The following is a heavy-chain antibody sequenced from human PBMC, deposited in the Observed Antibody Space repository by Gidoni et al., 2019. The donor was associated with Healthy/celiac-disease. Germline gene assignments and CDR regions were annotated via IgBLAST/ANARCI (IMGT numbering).Heavy chain of an antibody. J-gene: IGHJ3*02. Sequence: EVQLVESGGGLVQPGGSLRPSLTASGFTFSSYSMNWVRQAPGKGLEWVSYMSSSSSTIYYADSVKGRFTISRDNAKNSLYLQMNSLRAEDTAVYYCARDNDGDAFDIWGQGTMVTVSS. V-gene: IGHV3-48*01. CDR3: ARDNDGDAFDI. CDR1: GFTFSSYS. CDR2: MSSSSSTI. D-gene: IGHD2-8*01.